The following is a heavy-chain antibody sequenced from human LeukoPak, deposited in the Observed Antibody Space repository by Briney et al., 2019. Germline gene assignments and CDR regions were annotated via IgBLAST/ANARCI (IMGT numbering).Heavy chain of an antibody. J-gene: IGHJ4*02. V-gene: IGHV3-72*01. CDR1: GFTFSDHY. Sequence: GGSLRLSCVASGFTFSDHYMDWVRQAPGKGLEWVGRTRNKANGYTTEYAASVKGRFTISRDDSENSLYLQMNSLKTEDTAVYYCTRVTGTTWPQSYLDCWGQGALVTVSS. D-gene: IGHD5-24*01. CDR3: TRVTGTTWPQSYLDC. CDR2: TRNKANGYTT.